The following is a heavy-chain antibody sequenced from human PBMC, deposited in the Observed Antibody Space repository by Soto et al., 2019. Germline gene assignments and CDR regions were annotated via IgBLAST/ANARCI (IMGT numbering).Heavy chain of an antibody. CDR2: INPNGGST. CDR3: ARSLLQGDF. V-gene: IGHV1-46*01. CDR1: GYIFIHYY. D-gene: IGHD2-21*01. Sequence: QVQLVQSPAEVKKPGASVKVSCKASGYIFIHYYIHWVRQARGQGLEWMAIINPNGGSTNYAQKFQGRVTVRSDTSTSTVSRELNSLGSDDTAVYFCARSLLQGDFWGQGTLVTVSS. J-gene: IGHJ4*02.